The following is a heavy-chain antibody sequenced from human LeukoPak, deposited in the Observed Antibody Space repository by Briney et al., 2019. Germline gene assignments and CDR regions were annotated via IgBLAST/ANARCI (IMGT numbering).Heavy chain of an antibody. V-gene: IGHV4-34*01. CDR2: INHSGST. CDR3: ARGLLRIQQWLRGYDAFDI. CDR1: GGSFSKYY. Sequence: RSSETLSLTCAVYGGSFSKYYWGWIRQPPGKGLEWIGEINHSGSTNYNPSLKSRVTISVETSKNQFSLKLSSVTAADTAVYYCARGLLRIQQWLRGYDAFDIWGQGTMVTVSS. D-gene: IGHD5-18*01. J-gene: IGHJ3*02.